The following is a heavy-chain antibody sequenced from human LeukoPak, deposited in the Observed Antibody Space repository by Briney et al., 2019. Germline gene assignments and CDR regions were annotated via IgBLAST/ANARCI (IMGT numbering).Heavy chain of an antibody. CDR2: MNPNSGNT. D-gene: IGHD6-13*01. CDR1: GYTFTSYD. V-gene: IGHV1-8*01. CDR3: ARGWTSSSWYDFDY. Sequence: ASVKVSCKASGYTFTSYDINWVRQATGQGLEWMGWMNPNSGNTGYAQKFQGRVTMTRNTSISTAYMELSSLRSEDTAVYYCARGWTSSSWYDFDYWGQGTLVTVSS. J-gene: IGHJ4*02.